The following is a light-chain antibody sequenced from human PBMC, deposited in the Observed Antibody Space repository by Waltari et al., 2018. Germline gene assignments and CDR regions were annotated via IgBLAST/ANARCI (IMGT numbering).Light chain of an antibody. J-gene: IGKJ4*01. CDR2: AAY. CDR3: QQSYTSPEIT. Sequence: DIQTTQSPSSLSAAVGHRVTITCRASRSIGSYLNWYQQKPGRAPDLLIFAAYNLQFGVPLRFSGSGSGTDFSLTISGLQPEDSATYYCQQSYTSPEITFGGGTKVEIK. CDR1: RSIGSY. V-gene: IGKV1-39*01.